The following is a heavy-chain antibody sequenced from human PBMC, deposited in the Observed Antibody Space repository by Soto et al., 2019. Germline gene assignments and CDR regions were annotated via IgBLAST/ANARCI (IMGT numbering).Heavy chain of an antibody. CDR2: IIPILGIA. CDR3: ARGSIAALTSDYYYYYMDV. Sequence: SVKVSCKASGGTFSSYTISWVRQAPGQGREWMGRIIPILGIANYAQKFQGRVTITADKSTSTAYMELSSLRSEDTAVYYCARGSIAALTSDYYYYYMDVWGKGTTVTVSS. V-gene: IGHV1-69*02. D-gene: IGHD6-6*01. CDR1: GGTFSSYT. J-gene: IGHJ6*03.